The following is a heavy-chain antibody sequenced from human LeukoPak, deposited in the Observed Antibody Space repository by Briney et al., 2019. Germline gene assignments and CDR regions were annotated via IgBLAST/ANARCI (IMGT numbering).Heavy chain of an antibody. Sequence: SETLSLTSTVSGGSISTSSYYWGWIRQPPGEGPEWIGSISYSGRTPYNPSLKSRVSISVDTSKNQFSLNLSSVTAADTAVYYCARKKTGATNGLDVWGQGTTVTVSS. CDR2: ISYSGRT. J-gene: IGHJ6*02. V-gene: IGHV4-39*01. D-gene: IGHD1-1*01. CDR1: GGSISTSSYY. CDR3: ARKKTGATNGLDV.